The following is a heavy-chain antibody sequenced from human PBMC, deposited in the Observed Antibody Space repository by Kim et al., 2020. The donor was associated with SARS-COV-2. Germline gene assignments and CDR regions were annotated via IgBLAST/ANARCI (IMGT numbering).Heavy chain of an antibody. D-gene: IGHD5-12*01. CDR2: NENSYSEN. J-gene: IGHJ4*02. CDR1: GYIFTKYC. Sequence: GESLKISCKGTGYIFTKYCVEVGRKVRGKWLGLAAINENSYSENRYTPSFQGPVTTSAGKSNNPAYLQWSSLKASDTAKYYCARSRGYGDYFDYWGQGTLVTVSS. V-gene: IGHV5-51*01. CDR3: ARSRGYGDYFDY.